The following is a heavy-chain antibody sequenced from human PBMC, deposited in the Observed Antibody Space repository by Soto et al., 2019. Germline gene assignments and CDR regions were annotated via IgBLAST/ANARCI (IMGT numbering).Heavy chain of an antibody. CDR1: GGSISSGDYY. D-gene: IGHD6-13*01. Sequence: SETLSLTCTVSGGSISSGDYYWSWIRQPPGKGLEWIGYIYYTGSTYYNPSLKSRVTIAVDTSKNQFSLKLSSVTAADTAVYYCARDGSAAAGTYYYYGMDVWGQGTTVTVS. J-gene: IGHJ6*02. V-gene: IGHV4-30-4*01. CDR2: IYYTGST. CDR3: ARDGSAAAGTYYYYGMDV.